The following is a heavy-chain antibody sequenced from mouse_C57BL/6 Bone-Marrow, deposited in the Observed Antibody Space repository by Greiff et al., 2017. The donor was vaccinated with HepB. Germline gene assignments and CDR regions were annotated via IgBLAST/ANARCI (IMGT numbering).Heavy chain of an antibody. V-gene: IGHV2-2*01. CDR2: IWSGGST. D-gene: IGHD2-12*01. Sequence: QVQLKESGPGLVQPSQSLSITCTVSGFSLTSYGVHWVRQSPGKGLEWLGVIWSGGSTDYNAAFISRLSISKDNSKSQVFFKMNSLQADDTAIYYCARSPFTTQYYYAMDYWGQGTSVTVSS. CDR3: ARSPFTTQYYYAMDY. J-gene: IGHJ4*01. CDR1: GFSLTSYG.